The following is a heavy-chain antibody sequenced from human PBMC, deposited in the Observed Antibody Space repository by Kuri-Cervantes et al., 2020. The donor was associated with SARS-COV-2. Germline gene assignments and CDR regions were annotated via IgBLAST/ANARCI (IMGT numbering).Heavy chain of an antibody. D-gene: IGHD2-21*01. CDR3: YCAPKEGFDS. CDR2: INPNSGGT. Sequence: ASVKVSCKVSGYTLTELSMHWVRQAPGKGLEWMGWINPNSGGTNYAQKFQGRVTMTRDTSISTAYMELSSLTSEDTAIYYCYCAPKEGFDSWGQGTLVTV. CDR1: GYTLTELS. V-gene: IGHV1-2*02. J-gene: IGHJ4*02.